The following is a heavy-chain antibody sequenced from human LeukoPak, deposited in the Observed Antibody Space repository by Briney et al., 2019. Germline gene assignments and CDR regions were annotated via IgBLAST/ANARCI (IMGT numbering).Heavy chain of an antibody. J-gene: IGHJ4*02. D-gene: IGHD6-6*01. CDR2: ISSSSSYI. CDR1: GFTFSSYS. CDR3: ARGGHSSSETDY. V-gene: IGHV3-21*01. Sequence: GGSLGLSCAASGFTFSSYSMNWVRQAPGKGLEWVSSISSSSSYIYYADSVKGRFTISRDNAKNSLYLQMNSLRAEDTAVYYCARGGHSSSETDYWGQGTLVTVSS.